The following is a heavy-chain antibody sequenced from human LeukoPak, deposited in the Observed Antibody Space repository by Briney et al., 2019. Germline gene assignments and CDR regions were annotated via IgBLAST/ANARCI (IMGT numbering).Heavy chain of an antibody. CDR3: ARGFTVYGSGSLDY. CDR1: GFTVSSNY. CDR2: IYTGGST. V-gene: IGHV3-66*01. Sequence: GGSLRPSCAASGFTVSSNYMSWVRQAPGKGLEWVSVIYTGGSTYYADSVKGRFTISRDNSKNTLYLQMNSLRAEDTAVYYCARGFTVYGSGSLDYWGQGTLVTVSS. D-gene: IGHD3-10*01. J-gene: IGHJ4*02.